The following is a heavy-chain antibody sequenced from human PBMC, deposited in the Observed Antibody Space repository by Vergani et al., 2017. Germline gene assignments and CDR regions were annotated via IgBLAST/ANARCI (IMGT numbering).Heavy chain of an antibody. CDR2: IGSSGPYI. CDR3: ARDRTSGGCPDNYGMGV. J-gene: IGHJ6*02. V-gene: IGHV3-21*06. Sequence: EVQLLESGGGLVQPGGSLRLSCAASGFTFSDFSMSWVRQAPGKGLEWVAFIGSSGPYINYADSVKGRFIISRDNTNNSLFLQLRSLSAEDAAVYYCARDRTSGGCPDNYGMGVWGQGATVTVSS. D-gene: IGHD3-3*01. CDR1: GFTFSDFS.